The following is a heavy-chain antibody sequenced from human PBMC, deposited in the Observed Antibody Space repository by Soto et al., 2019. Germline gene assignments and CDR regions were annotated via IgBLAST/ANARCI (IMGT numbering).Heavy chain of an antibody. CDR3: GTPGGGGGY. CDR2: IYSGGYT. V-gene: IGHV3-53*01. D-gene: IGHD7-27*01. J-gene: IGHJ4*02. Sequence: EVQLVESGGGLIQPGGSLRLSCAVSGFTVSNNYMSWVRQAPGKGLEGVSVIYSGGYTAYGDSVKGRFTISRDNSKNKQYRQRNSRGAAGRAVFYLGTPGGGGGYWGQGTLVTVSS. CDR1: GFTVSNNY.